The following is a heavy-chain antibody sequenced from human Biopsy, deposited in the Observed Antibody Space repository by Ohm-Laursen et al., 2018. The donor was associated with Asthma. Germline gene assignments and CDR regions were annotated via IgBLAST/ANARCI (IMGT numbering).Heavy chain of an antibody. V-gene: IGHV3-23*01. CDR2: ISGSGGST. Sequence: SLRLSCAATGFSFNSYGMHWVRQAPGKGLEWVSAISGSGGSTYYADPVKSRFTISRDKSKNTLYMQMNSLRAEDTAVYYCAKRGSYFDYWGQGTLVTVSS. J-gene: IGHJ4*02. CDR3: AKRGSYFDY. CDR1: GFSFNSYG. D-gene: IGHD1-26*01.